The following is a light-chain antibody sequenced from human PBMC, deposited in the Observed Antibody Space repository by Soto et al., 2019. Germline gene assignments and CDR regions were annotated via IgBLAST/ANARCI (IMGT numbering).Light chain of an antibody. CDR3: QQSSSTPNT. CDR1: QSVSRY. Sequence: DIQMTQSPSSLSASVGDRVIITCRASQSVSRYLNWYQQKPGKAPKLLIFAASSLPSGAPSRFSGSGSGTDFTLTISRLQPEDFATYYCQQSSSTPNTFGQGTKLEIK. V-gene: IGKV1-39*01. J-gene: IGKJ2*01. CDR2: AAS.